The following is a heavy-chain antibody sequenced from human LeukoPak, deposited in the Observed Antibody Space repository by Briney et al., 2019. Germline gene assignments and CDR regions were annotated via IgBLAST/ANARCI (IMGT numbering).Heavy chain of an antibody. J-gene: IGHJ4*02. Sequence: GESLKTSCKGSGYRFSDYWIGWVRQMPGKGLEWMGIIYPGDSDIRYSPSFQGQVTFSADKSISTAYLQWSSLKASDTAIYYCAKYYYDRSVGPFDYWGQGTLVTVSS. CDR3: AKYYYDRSVGPFDY. CDR1: GYRFSDYW. V-gene: IGHV5-51*01. CDR2: IYPGDSDI. D-gene: IGHD3-22*01.